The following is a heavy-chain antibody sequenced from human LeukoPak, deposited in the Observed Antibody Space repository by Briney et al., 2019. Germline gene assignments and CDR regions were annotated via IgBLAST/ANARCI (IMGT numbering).Heavy chain of an antibody. CDR3: ARKTPGTSVDV. V-gene: IGHV4-39*01. J-gene: IGHJ6*02. CDR1: GDSISNSAYY. CDR2: ITNTGNT. Sequence: SETLSLTCTVSGDSISNSAYYWDWVRQPPGKGLEWIGTITNTGNTYSNPSLKSRVTISIDTSKTQISLKLTSVTAADTAVFYCARKTPGTSVDVWGQGTPVTVSS. D-gene: IGHD3-10*01.